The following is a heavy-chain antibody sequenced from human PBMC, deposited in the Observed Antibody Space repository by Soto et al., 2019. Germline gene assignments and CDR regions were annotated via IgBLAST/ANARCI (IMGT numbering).Heavy chain of an antibody. Sequence: ASVKVSCKVSGYTLTELSMHWVRQAPGKGLEWMGGFDPEDGETIYAQKFQGRVTMTEDTSTDTAYMELSSLRSEDTAVYYCATDPTRNYYDSSDYYYWGQGTLVTVSS. CDR3: ATDPTRNYYDSSDYYY. CDR1: GYTLTELS. D-gene: IGHD3-22*01. J-gene: IGHJ4*02. CDR2: FDPEDGET. V-gene: IGHV1-24*01.